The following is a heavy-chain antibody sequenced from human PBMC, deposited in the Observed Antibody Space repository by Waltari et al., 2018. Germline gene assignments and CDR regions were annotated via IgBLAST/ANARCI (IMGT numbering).Heavy chain of an antibody. Sequence: QVQLVQSGAEVKKPGASVQVSCKASGYTFTSYAMHWVRQAPGQRLEWMGWINAGNGNTKYSQKFQGRVTITRDTSASTAYMELSSLRSEDTAVYYCSLHGGPNSSGWGSAWFDPWGQGTLVTVSS. J-gene: IGHJ5*02. CDR1: GYTFTSYA. CDR2: INAGNGNT. V-gene: IGHV1-3*01. D-gene: IGHD6-19*01. CDR3: SLHGGPNSSGWGSAWFDP.